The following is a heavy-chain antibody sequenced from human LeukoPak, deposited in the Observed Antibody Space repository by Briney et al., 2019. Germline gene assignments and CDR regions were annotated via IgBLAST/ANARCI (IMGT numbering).Heavy chain of an antibody. CDR1: GFTFSAYG. J-gene: IGHJ6*02. CDR2: LWFDGSTI. CDR3: ANIGSGPASQIFYYYYAIDV. D-gene: IGHD3-10*01. Sequence: GGSLGLSCATSGFTFSAYGMHWVRQAPGKGLQWVAVLWFDGSTIYYADSVKGRFTISRDNSKNTLYLQMNSLRDEDAAVYYCANIGSGPASQIFYYYYAIDVWGQGTTVTVSS. V-gene: IGHV3-33*06.